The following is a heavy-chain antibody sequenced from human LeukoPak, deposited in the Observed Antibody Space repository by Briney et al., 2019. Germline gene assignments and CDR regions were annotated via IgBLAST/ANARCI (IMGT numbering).Heavy chain of an antibody. J-gene: IGHJ4*02. Sequence: ASVKVSCKASGGTFSSYAISWVRQAPGQGLEWMGWVSPNSGNTGYAQRFQGRVTMTRDTSISTVYMELSSLRSEDTAVYYCARGVGAVGDYWGQGTLVTVSS. V-gene: IGHV1-8*02. CDR3: ARGVGAVGDY. CDR1: GGTFSSYA. D-gene: IGHD3-3*01. CDR2: VSPNSGNT.